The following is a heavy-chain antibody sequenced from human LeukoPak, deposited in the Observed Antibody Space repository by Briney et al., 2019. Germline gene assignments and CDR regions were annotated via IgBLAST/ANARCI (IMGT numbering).Heavy chain of an antibody. CDR1: GFTFSSYA. J-gene: IGHJ6*02. V-gene: IGHV3-30-3*01. D-gene: IGHD6-13*01. CDR2: ISYDGSNK. CDR3: ARGDSSSWLPMDV. Sequence: GESLKISCAASGFTFSSYARHWVRQAPGKGLEGVAVISYDGSNKYYADSVKGRFTISRDNSKNTLYLQMNSLRAEDTAVYYCARGDSSSWLPMDVWGQGTTVTVSS.